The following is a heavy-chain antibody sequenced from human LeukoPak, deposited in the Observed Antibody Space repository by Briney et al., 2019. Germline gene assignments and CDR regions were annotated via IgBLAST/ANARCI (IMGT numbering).Heavy chain of an antibody. V-gene: IGHV3-30*18. CDR1: GFTFSSYG. CDR2: ISYDGSNK. J-gene: IGHJ4*02. CDR3: AKVLLAATITSFDY. Sequence: GGSLRLSCAASGFTFSSYGMHWVRQAPGKGLEWVAVISYDGSNKYYADSVKGRFTISRDNSKNTLYLQMNSLRAEDTAVYYCAKVLLAATITSFDYWGQGTLVTVSS. D-gene: IGHD5-12*01.